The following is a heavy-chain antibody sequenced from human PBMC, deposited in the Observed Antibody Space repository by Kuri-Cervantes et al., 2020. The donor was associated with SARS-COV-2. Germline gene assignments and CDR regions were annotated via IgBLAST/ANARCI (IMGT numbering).Heavy chain of an antibody. CDR2: IYHSGST. V-gene: IGHV4-38-2*02. D-gene: IGHD2-2*02. CDR3: ARVGDIVVVPAAITA. J-gene: IGHJ5*02. CDR1: GGSIRSGQYY. Sequence: SETLSLTCTVSGGSIRSGQYYWGWIRQPPGKGLEWIGSIYHSGSTYYNPSLKSRVTISVDTSKNQFSLKLSSVTAADTAVYYCARVGDIVVVPAAITAWGQGTLVTV.